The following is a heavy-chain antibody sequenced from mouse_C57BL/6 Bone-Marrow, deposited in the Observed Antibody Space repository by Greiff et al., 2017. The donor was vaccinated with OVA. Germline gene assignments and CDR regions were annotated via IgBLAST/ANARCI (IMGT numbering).Heavy chain of an antibody. CDR2: INPYNGGT. CDR3: ARSPYYGYFDY. V-gene: IGHV1-19*01. J-gene: IGHJ2*01. D-gene: IGHD1-1*02. CDR1: GYTFTDYY. Sequence: VQLQQSGPVLVKPGASVKMSCKASGYTFTDYYMNWVKQSHGKSLEWIGVINPYNGGTSYNQKFKGKATLTVDKSSSTAYMELNSLTSEDSAVYYCARSPYYGYFDYWGQGTTLTVSS.